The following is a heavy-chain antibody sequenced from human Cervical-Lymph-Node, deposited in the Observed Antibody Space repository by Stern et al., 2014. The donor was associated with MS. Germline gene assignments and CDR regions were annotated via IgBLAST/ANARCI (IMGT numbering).Heavy chain of an antibody. D-gene: IGHD3/OR15-3a*01. CDR3: ARGLVTSFHYGVDV. CDR1: GYSFANYL. V-gene: IGHV5-51*01. CDR2: IYPGASDT. J-gene: IGHJ6*02. Sequence: EVQLVESGAEVKKPGESLKISCKGSGYSFANYLIGWVRQMPGEALEWMGIIYPGASDTRYSPSFQGQVTISADKSISTAYLSLRASDTAMYYCARGLVTSFHYGVDVWGQGTTVTVSS.